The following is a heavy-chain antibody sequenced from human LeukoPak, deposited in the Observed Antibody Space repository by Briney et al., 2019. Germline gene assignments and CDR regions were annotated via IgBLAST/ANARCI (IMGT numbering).Heavy chain of an antibody. CDR2: INHSGST. J-gene: IGHJ4*02. D-gene: IGHD6-13*01. V-gene: IGHV4-34*01. CDR3: ARGKRGYSSSWYDY. Sequence: SETLSLTCAVYGGSFSGYYWSWVRQPPGKGLEWIGEINHSGSTNYNPSLKSRVTISVDTSKNQFSLKLSSVTAADTAVYYCARGKRGYSSSWYDYWGQGTLVTVSS. CDR1: GGSFSGYY.